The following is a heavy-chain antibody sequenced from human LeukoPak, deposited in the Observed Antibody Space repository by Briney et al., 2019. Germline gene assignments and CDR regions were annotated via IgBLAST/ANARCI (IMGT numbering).Heavy chain of an antibody. CDR1: GGSFSGYY. J-gene: IGHJ4*02. Sequence: PSGTLSLTCAVCGGSFSGYYWSWIRQPPGKGLEWIGEINHSGGTNYNPSLKSRVTISVDTSKNQFSLKLSSVTAADTAVYYCARGATYYYGSGSYYTVWGQGTLVTVSS. CDR3: ARGATYYYGSGSYYTV. V-gene: IGHV4-34*01. CDR2: INHSGGT. D-gene: IGHD3-10*01.